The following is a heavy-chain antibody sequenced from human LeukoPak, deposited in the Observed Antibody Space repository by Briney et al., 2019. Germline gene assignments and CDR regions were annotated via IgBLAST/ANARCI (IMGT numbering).Heavy chain of an antibody. CDR2: ISGSGGST. Sequence: GGSLRLSCAASGFTFSSYAMSWVRQAPGKGLEWVSAISGSGGSTYYADSVKGRFTISRDNSKNTLYLQMNSLRAEDTAVYYCAKDSSEHSSSPNAFDIWGQGTMVTVSS. CDR3: AKDSSEHSSSPNAFDI. CDR1: GFTFSSYA. J-gene: IGHJ3*02. V-gene: IGHV3-23*01. D-gene: IGHD6-13*01.